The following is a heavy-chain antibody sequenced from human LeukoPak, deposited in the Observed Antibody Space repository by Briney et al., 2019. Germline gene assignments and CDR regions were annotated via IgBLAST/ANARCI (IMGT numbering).Heavy chain of an antibody. D-gene: IGHD1/OR15-1a*01. J-gene: IGHJ3*02. V-gene: IGHV3-30*14. CDR1: GFTFSSYA. Sequence: GGSLRLSCAASGFTFSSYAMHWVRQAPGKGLEWVAVISYDGSNKYYADSVKGRFTISRDNSKNTLHLQMNSLRAEDTAVYYCAREGREQAVIRGRGREISDAFDIWGQGTMVTVSS. CDR2: ISYDGSNK. CDR3: AREGREQAVIRGRGREISDAFDI.